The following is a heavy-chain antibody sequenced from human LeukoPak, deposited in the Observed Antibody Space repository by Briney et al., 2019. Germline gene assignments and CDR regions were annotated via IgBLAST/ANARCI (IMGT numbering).Heavy chain of an antibody. Sequence: PGGSLRLSCVASAFSFSQSDMSWVRQAPGRGLEWVSLIYDYGATHYADSVRGRFTISRDNSKNTVYLDMNNLRREDTAVYYCARDRAGSKAWVEFDPWGEGTLVTVSS. CDR2: IYDYGAT. J-gene: IGHJ5*02. V-gene: IGHV3-66*03. D-gene: IGHD1-26*01. CDR3: ARDRAGSKAWVEFDP. CDR1: AFSFSQSD.